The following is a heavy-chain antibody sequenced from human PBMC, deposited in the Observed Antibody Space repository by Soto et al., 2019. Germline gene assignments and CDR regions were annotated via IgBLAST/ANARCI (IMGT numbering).Heavy chain of an antibody. J-gene: IGHJ4*02. CDR3: ASHLEQNFAYDLAYLDR. CDR1: ECTFVGDP. D-gene: IGHD3-3*01. CDR2: INWNSVTF. Sequence: PGGALRQSVVYSECTFVGDPRNSKNQRPGKGLEWVSGINWNSVTFDYADSVKGRFTISRDNAKNSLYLQMDSLRPEDTAFYYCASHLEQNFAYDLAYLDRWARGTVLPVSS. V-gene: IGHV3-9*01.